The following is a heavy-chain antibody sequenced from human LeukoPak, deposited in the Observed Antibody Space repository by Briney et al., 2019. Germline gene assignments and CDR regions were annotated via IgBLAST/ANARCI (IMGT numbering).Heavy chain of an antibody. V-gene: IGHV4-34*01. D-gene: IGHD3-9*01. J-gene: IGHJ4*02. CDR3: AREGGLRYFDWLFDYFDY. CDR2: INHSGST. CDR1: GGSFSGYY. Sequence: SETLSLTCAVYGGSFSGYYWSWIRQPPGKGLEWIGEINHSGSTNYNPSLKSRVTISVDTSKNQFSLKLSSVTAADTAVYYCAREGGLRYFDWLFDYFDYWGQGALVTVSS.